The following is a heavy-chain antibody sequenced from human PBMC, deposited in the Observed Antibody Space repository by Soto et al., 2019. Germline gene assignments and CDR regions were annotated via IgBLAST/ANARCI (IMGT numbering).Heavy chain of an antibody. CDR2: IYPGDSDT. J-gene: IGHJ4*02. Sequence: PGESLKISCKGSGYSFTSYWIGWVRQMPGKGLEWMGIIYPGDSDTRYSPSFQGQVTISADKSISTAYLQWSSLKASDTAMYYCARPSHRGYNWNWWFDYWGQGTLVTVSS. CDR3: ARPSHRGYNWNWWFDY. CDR1: GYSFTSYW. V-gene: IGHV5-51*01. D-gene: IGHD1-7*01.